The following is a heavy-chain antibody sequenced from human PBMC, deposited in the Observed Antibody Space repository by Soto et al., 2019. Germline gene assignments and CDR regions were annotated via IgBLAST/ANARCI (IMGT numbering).Heavy chain of an antibody. CDR3: AKARSMMVSIDY. Sequence: EVQLVESGGGLVQPGRSPRLSCAASGFTFDDYAMHWVRQAPGKGLEWVSGISWNSGSIGYADSVKGRFTISRDNAKNSLYLQMNSLRAEDTALYYCAKARSMMVSIDYWGQGTLVTVSS. CDR2: ISWNSGSI. J-gene: IGHJ4*02. CDR1: GFTFDDYA. V-gene: IGHV3-9*01. D-gene: IGHD3-10*01.